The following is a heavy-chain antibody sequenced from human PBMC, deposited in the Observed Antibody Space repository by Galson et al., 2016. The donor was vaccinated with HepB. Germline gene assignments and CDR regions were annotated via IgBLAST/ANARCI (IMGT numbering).Heavy chain of an antibody. V-gene: IGHV3-53*01. CDR3: ASRAA. Sequence: SLRLSCAASGYTVGSDFMTWVRQAPGTGLEWVSMFHGGANTYYADTVKGRFPISRDTSKNTLYLQMNSLSVEDTAIYYCASRAAWGQGTLVTVSS. D-gene: IGHD2-15*01. CDR1: GYTVGSDF. CDR2: FHGGANT. J-gene: IGHJ4*02.